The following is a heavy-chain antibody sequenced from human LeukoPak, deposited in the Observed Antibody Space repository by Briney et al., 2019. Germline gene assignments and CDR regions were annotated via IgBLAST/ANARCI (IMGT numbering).Heavy chain of an antibody. V-gene: IGHV1-2*06. CDR1: GYTFTGYY. Sequence: ASVKVSCKASGYTFTGYYMHWVRQAPGQGLEWLGRINPNSGGTNYAQKFQGRVTMTRDTSISTAYMELSRLRSDDTAVYYCARVAEDDSLDYWGQGTLVTVSS. CDR3: ARVAEDDSLDY. D-gene: IGHD3-22*01. J-gene: IGHJ4*02. CDR2: INPNSGGT.